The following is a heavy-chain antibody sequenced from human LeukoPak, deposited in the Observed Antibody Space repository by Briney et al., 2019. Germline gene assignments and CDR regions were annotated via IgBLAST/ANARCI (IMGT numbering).Heavy chain of an antibody. Sequence: PGGSLRLSCAASGFTFSSYSMNWVRQAPGKGLEWVSSISSSSSYIYYADPVKGRFTISRDNAKNSLYLQMSSLRAEDTAVYYCARGTVRLRYYGMDVWGQETTVTVSS. CDR2: ISSSSSYI. V-gene: IGHV3-21*01. CDR3: ARGTVRLRYYGMDV. D-gene: IGHD4-17*01. CDR1: GFTFSSYS. J-gene: IGHJ6*02.